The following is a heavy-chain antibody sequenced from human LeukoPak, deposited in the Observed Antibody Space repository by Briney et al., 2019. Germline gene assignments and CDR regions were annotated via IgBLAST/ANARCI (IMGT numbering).Heavy chain of an antibody. J-gene: IGHJ5*02. CDR1: GFTFSSYW. D-gene: IGHD6-13*01. V-gene: IGHV3-7*01. Sequence: GGSLRLSCAASGFTFSSYWMSWVRQAPGMGLEWVANIKQDGSEKYYVDSVKGRFTISRDNAKNSLYLQMNSLRAEDTAVYYCARDLGPPYSSWFDPWGQGTLVTVSS. CDR2: IKQDGSEK. CDR3: ARDLGPPYSSWFDP.